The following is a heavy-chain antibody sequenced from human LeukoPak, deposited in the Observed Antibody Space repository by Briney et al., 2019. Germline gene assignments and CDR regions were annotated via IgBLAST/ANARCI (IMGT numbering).Heavy chain of an antibody. CDR2: INHSGST. D-gene: IGHD3-22*01. V-gene: IGHV4-34*01. CDR3: ARVRNYYDSSGPTHDAFDI. CDR1: GGSFSGYY. Sequence: PSETLSLTCAVYGGSFSGYYWSWIRQPPWKGLEWIGEINHSGSTNYNSSLKSRVTISVDTSKNRFSLKLSSVTAADTAVYYCARVRNYYDSSGPTHDAFDIWGQGTMVTVSS. J-gene: IGHJ3*02.